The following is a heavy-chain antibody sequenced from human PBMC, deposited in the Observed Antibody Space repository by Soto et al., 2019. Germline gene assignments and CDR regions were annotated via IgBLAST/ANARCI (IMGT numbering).Heavy chain of an antibody. CDR2: ISAHNGNT. CDR1: GYAFTTYG. V-gene: IGHV1-18*01. CDR3: ARGRYGDY. J-gene: IGHJ4*02. Sequence: QVHLVQSGAEVKKPGASVKVSCKGSGYAFTTYGITWVRQAPGQGLEWMGWISAHNGNTNYAQKLQGRVTVTSDTSTSTAYMELRSLRSDDTAVYYCARGRYGDYWGQGARVTLSS. D-gene: IGHD1-1*01.